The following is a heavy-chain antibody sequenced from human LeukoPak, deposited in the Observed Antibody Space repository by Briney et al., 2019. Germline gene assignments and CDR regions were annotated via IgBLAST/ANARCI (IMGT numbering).Heavy chain of an antibody. J-gene: IGHJ4*02. CDR3: ARTDSSGYLRGFDY. Sequence: KPSETLSLTCTVSGGSISSGSYYWGWIRQPPGKGLEWIGSIYYSGSTYDNPSLKSRVTISVDTSKNQFSLKLTSVTAADTAVYYCARTDSSGYLRGFDYWGQGTLVTVSS. CDR2: IYYSGST. V-gene: IGHV4-39*07. CDR1: GGSISSGSYY. D-gene: IGHD3-22*01.